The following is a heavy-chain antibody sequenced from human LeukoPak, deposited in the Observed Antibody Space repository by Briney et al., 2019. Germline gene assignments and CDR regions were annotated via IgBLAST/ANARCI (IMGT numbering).Heavy chain of an antibody. CDR3: ARSLLD. CDR1: GFTFSTHW. J-gene: IGHJ4*01. V-gene: IGHV3-74*01. D-gene: IGHD2-21*01. CDR2: INSDGSTT. Sequence: GGSLRLSCAASGFTFSTHWVHWVRQAPGKGLVWVSQINSDGSTTICADSVEGRFTISRDNAKNTVYLQMNRLGAEDTAVYYCARSLLDWGHGTLVTVSS.